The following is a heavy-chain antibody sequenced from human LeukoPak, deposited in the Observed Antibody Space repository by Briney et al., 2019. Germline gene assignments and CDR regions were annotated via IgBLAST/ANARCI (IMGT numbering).Heavy chain of an antibody. V-gene: IGHV3-23*01. CDR1: GFTFSSYA. D-gene: IGHD5-18*01. CDR2: ISGSGGST. J-gene: IGHJ4*02. Sequence: GASLRLSCAASGFTFSSYAMSWVRQAPGKGLEWVSAISGSGGSTYYADSVKGRFTISRDNSKNTLYLQMNSLRAEDTAVYYCAKDQKSGVHTAMASWGQGTLVTVSS. CDR3: AKDQKSGVHTAMAS.